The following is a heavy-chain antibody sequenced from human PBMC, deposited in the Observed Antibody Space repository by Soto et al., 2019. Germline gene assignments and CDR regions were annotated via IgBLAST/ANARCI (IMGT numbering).Heavy chain of an antibody. CDR1: GDSVSRGDSY. J-gene: IGHJ4*02. D-gene: IGHD1-1*01. CDR3: ARGMDNNKVGW. CDR2: ICCSGST. Sequence: QVQLQESGPGLVKPSETLSLTCTVSGDSVSRGDSYWSWIRQPPGKGLEWIGYICCSGSTEYNPSLRSRVIRSVDTSKNQWSLKLSTVTAADTAVYFCARGMDNNKVGWWGQGTLVTVSS. V-gene: IGHV4-61*08.